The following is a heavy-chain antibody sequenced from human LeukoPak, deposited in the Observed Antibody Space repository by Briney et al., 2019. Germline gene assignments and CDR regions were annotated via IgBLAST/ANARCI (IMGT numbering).Heavy chain of an antibody. J-gene: IGHJ6*03. CDR1: GFTFSSYS. Sequence: GGSLRLSCAASGFTFSSYSMNWVRQAPGKGLEGVSSISSSSSYIYYADSVKGRFTISRDNAKNSLYLQMNSLRAEDTAVYYCARFPGWLGELIWYMDVWGKGTTVTVSS. CDR2: ISSSSSYI. V-gene: IGHV3-21*01. D-gene: IGHD3-10*01. CDR3: ARFPGWLGELIWYMDV.